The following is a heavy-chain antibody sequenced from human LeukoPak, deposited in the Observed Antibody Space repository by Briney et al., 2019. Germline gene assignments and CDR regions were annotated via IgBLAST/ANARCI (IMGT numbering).Heavy chain of an antibody. J-gene: IGHJ4*02. CDR3: ARITSAFCDQ. CDR2: IYYSGTT. CDR1: GGSISSGSYY. V-gene: IGHV4-39*07. D-gene: IGHD3-10*01. Sequence: SETLSLTCTVSGGSISSGSYYWGWIRQPPGKGLEWIGSIYYSGTTYYNPSLKSRVTISLDTSKNQFSLKLSSVTAADTAVHYCARITSAFCDQWGQGILVTVSS.